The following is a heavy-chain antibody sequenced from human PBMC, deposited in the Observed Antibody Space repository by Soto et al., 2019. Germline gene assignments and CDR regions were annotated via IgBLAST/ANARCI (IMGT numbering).Heavy chain of an antibody. Sequence: SVKVSCKASGGSFSSGAITWVRQAPGQGLEWIGEIIPMFGTTNYAPEFQARVTITADTSTSTVYMELSSLTSDDTAVYYCALEMVTETTLGYFDFWGQGALVTVSS. V-gene: IGHV1-69*06. D-gene: IGHD2-21*02. CDR1: GGSFSSGA. CDR2: IIPMFGTT. J-gene: IGHJ4*02. CDR3: ALEMVTETTLGYFDF.